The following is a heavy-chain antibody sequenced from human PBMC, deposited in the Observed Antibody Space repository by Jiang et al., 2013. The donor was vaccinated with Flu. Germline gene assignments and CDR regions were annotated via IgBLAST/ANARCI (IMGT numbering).Heavy chain of an antibody. CDR3: ARGDIVVVPAATYYYYYGMDV. D-gene: IGHD2-2*01. CDR2: INPNSGGT. J-gene: IGHJ6*02. Sequence: SGAEVKKPGASVKVSCKASGYTFTGYYMHWVRQAPGQGLEWMGWINPNSGGTNYAQKFQGWVTMTRDTSISTAYMELSRLRSDDTAVYYCARGDIVVVPAATYYYYYGMDVWGQGTTVTVSS. CDR1: GYTFTGYY. V-gene: IGHV1-2*04.